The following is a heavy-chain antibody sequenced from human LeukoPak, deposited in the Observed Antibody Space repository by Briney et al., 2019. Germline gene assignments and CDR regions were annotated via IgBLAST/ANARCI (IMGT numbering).Heavy chain of an antibody. V-gene: IGHV4-39*02. CDR1: GGSISSSSYY. CDR2: IYYSGST. D-gene: IGHD6-19*01. J-gene: IGHJ4*02. Sequence: PSETLSLTCTVSGGSISSSSYYWGWIRQPPGKGLEWIGSIYYSGSTYYNPSLKSRVTISVDTSKNQFSLKLSSVTAADTAVYYCARESSGYSSGWPLFYRYFDYWGQGTLVTVSS. CDR3: ARESSGYSSGWPLFYRYFDY.